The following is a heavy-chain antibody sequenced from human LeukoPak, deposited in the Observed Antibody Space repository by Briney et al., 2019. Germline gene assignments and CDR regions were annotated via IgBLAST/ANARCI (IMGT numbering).Heavy chain of an antibody. Sequence: GGSLRLSCAASGFTFSTYAMHWVRQAPGKGLEWVAVISYDGSNKYYADSVKGRFTISRDNSKSTLYLQMISLRAEDTAVYYCARDHWVTMVRGVIPLYGLDVWGQGSTVSVSS. CDR3: ARDHWVTMVRGVIPLYGLDV. D-gene: IGHD3-10*01. CDR2: ISYDGSNK. CDR1: GFTFSTYA. J-gene: IGHJ6*02. V-gene: IGHV3-30-3*01.